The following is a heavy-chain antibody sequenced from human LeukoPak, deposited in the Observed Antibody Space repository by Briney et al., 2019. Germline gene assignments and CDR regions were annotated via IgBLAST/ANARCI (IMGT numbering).Heavy chain of an antibody. CDR3: ARRPGSYRYNWFDP. J-gene: IGHJ5*02. CDR1: GGSFSGYY. V-gene: IGHV4-34*01. D-gene: IGHD1-26*01. Sequence: SETLSLTCAVYGGSFSGYYWSWIRQPPGKGLEWIAEINHSGSTNYNPSLKSRVTISVDTSKNQFSLKLSSVTAADTAVYYCARRPGSYRYNWFDPWGQGTLVTVSS. CDR2: INHSGST.